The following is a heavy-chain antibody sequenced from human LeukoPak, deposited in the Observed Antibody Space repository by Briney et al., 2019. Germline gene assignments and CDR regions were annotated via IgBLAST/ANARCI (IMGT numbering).Heavy chain of an antibody. V-gene: IGHV1-46*02. CDR3: ARDMLAVPSNWFDP. D-gene: IGHD2-8*01. J-gene: IGHJ5*02. CDR1: GYTFNSYY. CDR2: INPSGGGT. Sequence: GASVKVSCKASGYTFNSYYMHWVRQAPGQGLEWMGVINPSGGGTSYAQKFQGRVTMTRDTSTSTVYMDLRSLRSEDTAVYFCARDMLAVPSNWFDPWGQGTLVTVSS.